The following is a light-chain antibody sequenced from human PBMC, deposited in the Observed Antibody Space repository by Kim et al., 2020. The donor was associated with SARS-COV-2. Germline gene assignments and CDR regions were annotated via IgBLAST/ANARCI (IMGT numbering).Light chain of an antibody. CDR3: QQRNSWPPAVT. Sequence: PGYRATPACRASQNIDTYLAWYQQRPGQAPRLLFFDASIRAAGVPDRFSGSGSGTDFTLTISSLEPEDFSIYYCQQRNSWPPAVTFGGGTKVDIK. V-gene: IGKV3-11*01. J-gene: IGKJ4*01. CDR1: QNIDTY. CDR2: DAS.